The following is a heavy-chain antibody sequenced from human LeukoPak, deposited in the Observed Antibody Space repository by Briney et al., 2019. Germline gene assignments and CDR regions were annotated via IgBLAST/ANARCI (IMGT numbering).Heavy chain of an antibody. CDR1: GGSMRNSY. V-gene: IGHV4-4*07. J-gene: IGHJ4*02. CDR2: LFTTGST. D-gene: IGHD6-13*01. Sequence: SETLSLTCTVSGGSMRNSYWSWIRQPAGKGLEWVGRLFTTGSTNYNPSLKSRVTMSIDTSKNQFSLKMTSVTAADTAVYYCARAKAAAGIDYFDYWGQGTLVTVSS. CDR3: ARAKAAAGIDYFDY.